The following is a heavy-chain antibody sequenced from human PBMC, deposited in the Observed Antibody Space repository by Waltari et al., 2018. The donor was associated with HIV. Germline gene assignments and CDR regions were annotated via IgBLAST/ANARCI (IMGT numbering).Heavy chain of an antibody. Sequence: QVQLVPSGAEVKKPGSSVKVSRRASGDTFRTYTISWVRQAPGQGLEWMGGITPIFKTTKYAQKFQGRVTLTADESTRTTYMELTSLRSDDTAMYYCARNGDYAPAYWGQGTLVTVSS. CDR2: ITPIFKTT. CDR3: ARNGDYAPAY. CDR1: GDTFRTYT. D-gene: IGHD4-17*01. V-gene: IGHV1-69*01. J-gene: IGHJ4*02.